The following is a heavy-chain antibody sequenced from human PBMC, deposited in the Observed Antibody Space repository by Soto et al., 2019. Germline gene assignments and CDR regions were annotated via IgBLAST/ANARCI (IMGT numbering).Heavy chain of an antibody. CDR3: ARREVTMTREKGDAFDI. J-gene: IGHJ3*02. CDR2: IYPDDSDT. CDR1: GYSFTTYL. Sequence: PGESLKISCQGSGYSFTTYLIVWVRQMPGKGLECMGVIYPDDSDTIYSPSFQGQVTISADKSISTAYLQWSSLKASDTAMYYCARREVTMTREKGDAFDIWGQGTMVTVSS. V-gene: IGHV5-51*01. D-gene: IGHD4-17*01.